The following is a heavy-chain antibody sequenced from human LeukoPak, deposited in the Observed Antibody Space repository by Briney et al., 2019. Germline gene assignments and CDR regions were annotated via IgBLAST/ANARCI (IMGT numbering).Heavy chain of an antibody. Sequence: GGSLRLSCAASGLTASHNVNNAMSWVRHAPGKGLEWVSGITTSGSTYYADSVKGRFTISRENSNNTLYLHMDSLRAEDTAVYYCARRGGSSSRRSPIDYWGQGTLVTVSS. J-gene: IGHJ4*02. CDR3: ARRGGSSSRRSPIDY. D-gene: IGHD6-6*01. V-gene: IGHV3-66*04. CDR2: ITTSGST. CDR1: GLTASHNV.